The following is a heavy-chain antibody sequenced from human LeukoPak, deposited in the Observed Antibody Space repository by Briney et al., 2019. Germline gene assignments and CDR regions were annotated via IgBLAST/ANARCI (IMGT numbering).Heavy chain of an antibody. CDR1: GGSFSGYY. CDR3: ARKRSYYDFWSGYYTQGGSFDY. Sequence: SETLSLTCAVYGGSFSGYYWSWIRQPPGKGLEWIGEINHSGSTNYNPSLKSRGTISVDTSKNQFSLKLSSVTAADTAVYCCARKRSYYDFWSGYYTQGGSFDYWGQGTLVTVSS. V-gene: IGHV4-34*01. CDR2: INHSGST. J-gene: IGHJ4*02. D-gene: IGHD3-3*01.